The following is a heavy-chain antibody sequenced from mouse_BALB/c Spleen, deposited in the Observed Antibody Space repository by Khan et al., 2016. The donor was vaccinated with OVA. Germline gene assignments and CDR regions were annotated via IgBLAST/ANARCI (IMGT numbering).Heavy chain of an antibody. CDR1: GYTFTNNW. CDR3: ARFYYALDY. Sequence: QVQLQQSGAELTKPGASVKMSCKASGYTFTNNWMHWLKQRPGQGLEWIGYINPTTGYSDYNQKFKDKATLTADKSSSTVYMQLSSLTFEDSAVYYCARFYYALDYWGQGTSVTVSS. V-gene: IGHV1-7*01. CDR2: INPTTGYS. J-gene: IGHJ4*01.